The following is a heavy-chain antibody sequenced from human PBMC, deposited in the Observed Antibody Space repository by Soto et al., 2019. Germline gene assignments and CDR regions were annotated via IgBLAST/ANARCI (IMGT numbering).Heavy chain of an antibody. CDR1: GGSFSGYY. J-gene: IGHJ6*02. D-gene: IGHD6-13*01. CDR2: INHSGST. V-gene: IGHV4-34*01. Sequence: QVQLQQWGAGLLKPSETLSLTCAVYGGSFSGYYWSWIRQPPGKGLEWIGEINHSGSTNYNPSLKSRVTISVDTSKNQFSLKLSSVTAADTAVYYCARVGIYYYHGMDVWGQGPTVTVSS. CDR3: ARVGIYYYHGMDV.